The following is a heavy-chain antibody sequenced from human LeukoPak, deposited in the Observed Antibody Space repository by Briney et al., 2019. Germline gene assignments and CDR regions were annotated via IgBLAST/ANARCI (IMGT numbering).Heavy chain of an antibody. CDR3: ARAGGGGSGSYYPLDY. V-gene: IGHV1-18*01. D-gene: IGHD3-10*01. CDR1: GGTFSGYA. Sequence: ASVKVSCKASGGTFSGYAVIWVRQAPGQGLEWMGWISAYNGNTNYAQKLQGRVTMTTDTSTSTAYMELRSLRSDDTAVYYCARAGGGGSGSYYPLDYWGQGTLVTVSS. J-gene: IGHJ4*02. CDR2: ISAYNGNT.